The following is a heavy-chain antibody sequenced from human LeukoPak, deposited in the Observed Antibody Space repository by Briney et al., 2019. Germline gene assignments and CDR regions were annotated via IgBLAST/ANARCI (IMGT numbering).Heavy chain of an antibody. CDR3: ATDIVVVTAAMRNGYYYYGMDV. J-gene: IGHJ6*02. D-gene: IGHD2-2*01. CDR2: FDPEDGET. CDR1: GYTLTELS. V-gene: IGHV1-24*01. Sequence: GASVKVSCKVSGYTLTELSMHWVRQAPGKGLEWMGGFDPEDGETIYAQKFQGRVTMTEDTSTDTAYMELSSLRSEDTAVYYCATDIVVVTAAMRNGYYYYGMDVWGQGTTVTVSS.